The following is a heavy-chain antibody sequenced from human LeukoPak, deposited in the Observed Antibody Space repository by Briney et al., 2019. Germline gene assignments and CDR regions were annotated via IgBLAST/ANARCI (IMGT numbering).Heavy chain of an antibody. CDR1: GYTLTESS. V-gene: IGHV1-24*01. Sequence: GASVKVSCKVSGYTLTESSMHWVRQAPGKGLEWMGGFDPEDGETIYAQKFQGRVTMTEDTSTDTAYMELSSLRSEDTAVYYCATEGGGLAAAGKGVYWGQGTLVTVSS. CDR2: FDPEDGET. D-gene: IGHD6-13*01. CDR3: ATEGGGLAAAGKGVY. J-gene: IGHJ4*02.